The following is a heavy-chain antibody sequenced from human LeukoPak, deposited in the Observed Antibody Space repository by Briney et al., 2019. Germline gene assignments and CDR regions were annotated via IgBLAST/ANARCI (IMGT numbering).Heavy chain of an antibody. V-gene: IGHV5-51*01. CDR2: IYPGDSRV. CDR3: ACRDLSSTWSYP. D-gene: IGHD6-13*01. Sequence: GESPKISCKGAGYSFTNYWIGWVRQMPGKGMEWMGVIYPGDSRVRYNPSFQGQVTISVDKSVSTAYLQWISLKASDTAMYYCACRDLSSTWSYPWGQGTLVTVSS. J-gene: IGHJ5*02. CDR1: GYSFTNYW.